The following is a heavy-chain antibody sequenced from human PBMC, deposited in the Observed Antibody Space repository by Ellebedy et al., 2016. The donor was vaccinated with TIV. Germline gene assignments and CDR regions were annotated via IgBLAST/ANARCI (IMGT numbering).Heavy chain of an antibody. CDR1: GGSTSSSSYY. CDR2: IYYSGST. D-gene: IGHD6-19*01. V-gene: IGHV4-39*01. CDR3: ARRAGWSYYFDY. Sequence: MPSETLSLTCTVSGGSTSSSSYYWGWIRQPPGTGLAWIGSIYYSGSTYYNPSLKSRVTISVDTSKNQFSLKLSSVTAAETAVYYCARRAGWSYYFDYWGQGTLVTVSS. J-gene: IGHJ4*02.